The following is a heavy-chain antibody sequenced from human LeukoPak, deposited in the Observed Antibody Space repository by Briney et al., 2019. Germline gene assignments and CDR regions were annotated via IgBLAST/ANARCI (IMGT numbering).Heavy chain of an antibody. CDR3: AKDILTGYHYFDY. J-gene: IGHJ4*02. Sequence: GGSLRLSCAASGFTFSSYAMGWVRQAPGKGLEWVSVISNNGGSAYNADSVKGRFTISRDNLKNTLYLQMNSLRAEDTAVYYCAKDILTGYHYFDYWGQGILVTVSS. V-gene: IGHV3-23*01. CDR1: GFTFSSYA. D-gene: IGHD3-9*01. CDR2: ISNNGGSA.